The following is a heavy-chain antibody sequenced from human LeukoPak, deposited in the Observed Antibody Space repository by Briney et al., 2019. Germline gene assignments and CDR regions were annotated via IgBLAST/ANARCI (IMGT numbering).Heavy chain of an antibody. Sequence: SETLSLTCTVSGGSISSSSYYWGWIRQPPGKGLEWIGSIYYSGSTYYNPSLKSRVTISVDTSKNQFSLKLSSVAAADTAVYYCASGTGGGNPFDYWGQGTLVTVSS. CDR1: GGSISSSSYY. D-gene: IGHD4-23*01. J-gene: IGHJ4*02. V-gene: IGHV4-39*07. CDR3: ASGTGGGNPFDY. CDR2: IYYSGST.